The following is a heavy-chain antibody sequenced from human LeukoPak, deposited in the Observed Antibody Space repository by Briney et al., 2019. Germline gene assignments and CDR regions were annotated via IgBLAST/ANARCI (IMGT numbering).Heavy chain of an antibody. Sequence: PSETLSLTCTVSGGSISSSSYYWGWIRQPPGKGLEWIGSIYYSGSTYYNPSLKSRVTISVDTSKNQFSLKLSSVTAADTAVYYCARGPRETTVVRGVTQFDYWGQGTLVTVSS. CDR2: IYYSGST. CDR1: GGSISSSSYY. CDR3: ARGPRETTVVRGVTQFDY. V-gene: IGHV4-39*07. D-gene: IGHD3-10*01. J-gene: IGHJ4*02.